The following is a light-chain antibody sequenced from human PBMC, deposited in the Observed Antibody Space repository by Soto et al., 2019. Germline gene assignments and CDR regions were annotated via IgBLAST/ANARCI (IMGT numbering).Light chain of an antibody. Sequence: QLVLTQPASVSGSPGQSITISCTGTSSDVGGYNYVSWYQHHPGKAPKYIIYDVSSRPSGVSNRFSGSKSGNTASLTISGLQAEDEADYYCSSYTAGTTLEVFGGGTKLTVL. V-gene: IGLV2-14*03. J-gene: IGLJ2*01. CDR3: SSYTAGTTLEV. CDR2: DVS. CDR1: SSDVGGYNY.